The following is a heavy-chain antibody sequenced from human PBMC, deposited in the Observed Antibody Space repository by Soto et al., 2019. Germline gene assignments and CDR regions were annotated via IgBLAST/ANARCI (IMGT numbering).Heavy chain of an antibody. V-gene: IGHV1-8*01. CDR1: GYTFTTYD. D-gene: IGHD6-25*01. CDR3: ARRKERSGPNYFDY. CDR2: MNPYTGKA. J-gene: IGHJ4*02. Sequence: QVQLVQSGAEVKKPGASVKVSCKASGYTFTTYDINWVRQAPGQGLEWMGWMNPYTGKAGYAQKFQGRVTMTRDNSISTAYMELSDLRSEDTAVYYCARRKERSGPNYFDYWGQGTLVTVSS.